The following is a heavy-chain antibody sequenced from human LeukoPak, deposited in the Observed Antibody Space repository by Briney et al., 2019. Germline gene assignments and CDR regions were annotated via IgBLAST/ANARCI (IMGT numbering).Heavy chain of an antibody. Sequence: PGGSLRLSCAASGFTFSSYAMSWVRQAPGKGLEWVSAISGSGGSTYYADSVKGRFTISRDNAKNSLYLQMNSLRAEDTAVYYCARVRYSSGFVFLDYWGQGTLVTVSS. CDR1: GFTFSSYA. D-gene: IGHD6-19*01. V-gene: IGHV3-23*01. CDR2: ISGSGGST. CDR3: ARVRYSSGFVFLDY. J-gene: IGHJ4*02.